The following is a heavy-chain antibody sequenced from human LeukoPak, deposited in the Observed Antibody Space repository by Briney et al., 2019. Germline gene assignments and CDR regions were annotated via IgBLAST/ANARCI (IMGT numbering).Heavy chain of an antibody. CDR1: GFTFSSYS. V-gene: IGHV3-30*03. CDR3: ARGLEVVVAALFDY. CDR2: ISYDGSNK. Sequence: GGSLRLSCAASGFTFSSYSMNWVRQAPGKGLEWVAVISYDGSNKYYADSVKGRFTISRDNSKNTLYLQMNSLRAEDTAVYYCARGLEVVVAALFDYWGQGTLVTVSS. J-gene: IGHJ4*02. D-gene: IGHD2-15*01.